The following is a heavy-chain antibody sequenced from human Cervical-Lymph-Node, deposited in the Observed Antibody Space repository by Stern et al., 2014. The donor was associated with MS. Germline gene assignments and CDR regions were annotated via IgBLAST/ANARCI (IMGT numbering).Heavy chain of an antibody. V-gene: IGHV3-9*01. CDR3: VKDVDSSVAVSFDY. Sequence: EVQLVESGGGLVQPGRSLRLSCAASGFTFADHAMHWVRQGPEKCLEWVSGIRLNSATVAYAESVEGRFTISKDTAKKSLYLQMNSLGAEDTALYYCVKDVDSSVAVSFDYLGHGTLVTVSS. CDR2: IRLNSATV. J-gene: IGHJ4*01. CDR1: GFTFADHA. D-gene: IGHD6-6*01.